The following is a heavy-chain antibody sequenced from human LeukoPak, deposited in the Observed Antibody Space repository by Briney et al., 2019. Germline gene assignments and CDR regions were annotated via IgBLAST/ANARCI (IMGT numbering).Heavy chain of an antibody. CDR1: GVTFSSYS. Sequence: AGTLSLSCSVSGVTFSSYSMCWVRQAPGKGLEYVAAISSNGGTTYNADSVKGTFTSSRDNFTNSLYLQMIGLRSEDTAVYYCVKNGVYTSGWYGGYFDYWGQGTLVTVSS. D-gene: IGHD6-19*01. V-gene: IGHV3-64D*08. CDR2: ISSNGGTT. CDR3: VKNGVYTSGWYGGYFDY. J-gene: IGHJ4*02.